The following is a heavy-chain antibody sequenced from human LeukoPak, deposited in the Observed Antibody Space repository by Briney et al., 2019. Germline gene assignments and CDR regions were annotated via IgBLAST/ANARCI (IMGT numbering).Heavy chain of an antibody. V-gene: IGHV3-30*03. D-gene: IGHD5-24*01. CDR3: ARDLDGYNPSFFY. J-gene: IGHJ4*02. Sequence: PGGSLRLSCAASGXTFSNYGMHWVRQAPGKGLEWVAVISYDGSNKYYADSVKGRFTISSDNSKNTLYLQMNSLRAEDTAVYYCARDLDGYNPSFFYWGQGTMVTVSS. CDR1: GXTFSNYG. CDR2: ISYDGSNK.